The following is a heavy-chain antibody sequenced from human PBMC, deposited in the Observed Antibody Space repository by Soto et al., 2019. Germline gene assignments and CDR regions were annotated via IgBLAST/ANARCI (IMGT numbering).Heavy chain of an antibody. CDR3: GRDPYSGARYYLDL. J-gene: IGHJ4*02. V-gene: IGHV3-23*01. D-gene: IGHD1-26*01. CDR2: IGVYANT. CDR1: GFTFSSYD. Sequence: GGSLRLSCAASGFTFSSYDMNWVRQAPGKGLEWVSAIGVYANTYYADSVKGRFTISRDDSKQTAYLEMKSLRAEDTAVYYCGRDPYSGARYYLDLWGQGTQVTVSS.